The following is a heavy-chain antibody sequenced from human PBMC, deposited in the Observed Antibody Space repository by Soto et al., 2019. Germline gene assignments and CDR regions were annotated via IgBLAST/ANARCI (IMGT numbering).Heavy chain of an antibody. CDR2: INSDGSGT. J-gene: IGHJ1*01. D-gene: IGHD6-6*01. CDR1: GFTFSSYW. CDR3: AREPLEYSSSSWYFQH. Sequence: GGSLRLSCAASGFTFSSYWMHWVRQAPGKGLVWVSRINSDGSGTSYADSVKGRFTISRDNAKNTLYLQMNSLRAEDTAVYYCAREPLEYSSSSWYFQHWGQGTLVTVSS. V-gene: IGHV3-74*01.